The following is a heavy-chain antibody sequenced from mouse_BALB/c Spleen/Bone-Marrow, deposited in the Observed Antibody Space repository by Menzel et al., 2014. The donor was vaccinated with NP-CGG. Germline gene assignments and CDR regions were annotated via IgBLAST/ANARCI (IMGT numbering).Heavy chain of an antibody. CDR1: GYSFTSYW. J-gene: IGHJ1*01. V-gene: IGHV1-5*01. CDR2: IYPGNSDT. CDR3: ARGLRWCFDG. Sequence: EVQLQESGTVLARPGASVKMSCKASGYSFTSYWLHWVKERPGQGLEWIGAIYPGNSDTSYNQKFKGKAQLTAVTSASNTYMELSSLTNEDSAVYYCARGLRWCFDGWGAGTTVTVSS. D-gene: IGHD1-1*01.